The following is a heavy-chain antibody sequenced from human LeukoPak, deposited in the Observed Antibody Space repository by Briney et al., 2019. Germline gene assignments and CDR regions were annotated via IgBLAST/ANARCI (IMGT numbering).Heavy chain of an antibody. CDR2: LYTSGTT. CDR1: GGSISSYY. V-gene: IGHV4-4*07. CDR3: ARGLREFDY. Sequence: SETLSLTCTVSGGSISSYYWSWLRQPAGKGLEWIGRLYTSGTTNYNPSLKSRVTISVDTSKNQFSPKLSSVTAADTAVYYCARGLREFDYWGQGTLVTVSS. J-gene: IGHJ4*02.